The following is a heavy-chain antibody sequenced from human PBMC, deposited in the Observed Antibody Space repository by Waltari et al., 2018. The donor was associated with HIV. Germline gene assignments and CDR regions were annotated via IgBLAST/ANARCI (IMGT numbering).Heavy chain of an antibody. Sequence: QVQLVQSGAEAKKPGASVTVSCQASGYTVPGYYLNCARQAPGQGLAWMGWINPNSGGTNYAQKFQGRVTMTRDTSISTAYMELSRLRSDDTAVYYCARGPPYYYGLGSPGGGWFDPWGQGTLVTVSS. CDR2: INPNSGGT. J-gene: IGHJ5*02. V-gene: IGHV1-2*02. CDR3: ARGPPYYYGLGSPGGGWFDP. CDR1: GYTVPGYY. D-gene: IGHD3-10*01.